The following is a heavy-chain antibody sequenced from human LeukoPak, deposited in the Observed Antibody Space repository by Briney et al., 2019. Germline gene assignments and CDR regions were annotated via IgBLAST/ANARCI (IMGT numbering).Heavy chain of an antibody. V-gene: IGHV1-18*01. CDR1: GYTFTSYG. D-gene: IGHD2-2*01. J-gene: IGHJ5*02. Sequence: ASVKVSCKASGYTFTSYGISWVRQAPGQGLEWMGWISAYNGNTNYAQKLQGRVTMTTDTSTSTAYMELRSLRSDDTAAYYCARERGARGYCSSTSCFPPFDPWGQGTLVTVSS. CDR2: ISAYNGNT. CDR3: ARERGARGYCSSTSCFPPFDP.